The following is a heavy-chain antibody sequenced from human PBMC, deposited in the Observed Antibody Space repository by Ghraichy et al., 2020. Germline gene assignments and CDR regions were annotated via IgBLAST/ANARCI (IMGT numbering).Heavy chain of an antibody. Sequence: LSLTCAASGFTFSDYYMSWIRQAPGKGLEWVSYISSSGSTIYYADSVKGRFTISRDNAKNSLNLQMNSLRAEDTAVYYCARDPYSSGWYVWFDPWGQGTLVTVSS. J-gene: IGHJ5*02. CDR3: ARDPYSSGWYVWFDP. D-gene: IGHD6-19*01. CDR2: ISSSGSTI. CDR1: GFTFSDYY. V-gene: IGHV3-11*01.